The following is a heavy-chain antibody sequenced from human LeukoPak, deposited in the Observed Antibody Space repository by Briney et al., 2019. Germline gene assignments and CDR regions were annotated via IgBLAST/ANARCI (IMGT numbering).Heavy chain of an antibody. D-gene: IGHD3-3*01. V-gene: IGHV3-9*01. Sequence: GGSLRLSCAASGFTFDDYAMHWVRQAPGKGLEWVSGISWNSYTIGYADSVKGRFTISRDNSKNTLYLQMNSLRAEDTAVYYCAKSKTIFGWFDPWGQGTLVTVSS. CDR3: AKSKTIFGWFDP. CDR1: GFTFDDYA. J-gene: IGHJ5*02. CDR2: ISWNSYTI.